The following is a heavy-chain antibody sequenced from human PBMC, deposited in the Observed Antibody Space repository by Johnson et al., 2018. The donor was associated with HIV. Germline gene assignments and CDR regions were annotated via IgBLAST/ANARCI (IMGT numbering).Heavy chain of an antibody. CDR2: IRYDGSNK. J-gene: IGHJ3*02. V-gene: IGHV3-33*08. D-gene: IGHD1-26*01. CDR3: AREGAWEVRPGAFDI. Sequence: QVQLVESGGGVVQPGRSLRLSCAASGFTFSSYAMHWVRQAPGKGLEWVAFIRYDGSNKYYADSVKGRFTISRDNSKNTLYLQMNSLRAEDTAVYYCAREGAWEVRPGAFDIWGQGTMVTVSS. CDR1: GFTFSSYA.